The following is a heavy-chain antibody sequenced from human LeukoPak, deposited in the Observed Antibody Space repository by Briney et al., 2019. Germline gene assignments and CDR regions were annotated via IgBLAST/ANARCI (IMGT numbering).Heavy chain of an antibody. Sequence: PSETLSLTCTVSSGSLGSYYWSWIRQPPGKGLEWIGYTYYTGSTDYNPSLKSRVTILVDRSKNQFSLKLSSVTAADTAVYYCARDRGSGYYSPWFDPWGQGTLVTVSS. CDR1: SGSLGSYY. J-gene: IGHJ5*02. CDR3: ARDRGSGYYSPWFDP. CDR2: TYYTGST. V-gene: IGHV4-59*01. D-gene: IGHD3-22*01.